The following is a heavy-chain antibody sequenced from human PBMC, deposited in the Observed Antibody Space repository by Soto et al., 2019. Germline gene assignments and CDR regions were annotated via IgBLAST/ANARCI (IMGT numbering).Heavy chain of an antibody. D-gene: IGHD3-3*01. CDR3: AKLESGDYDFWREGLRGTLDY. Sequence: GGSLRLSCAASGFTFSSYGMHWVRQAPGKGLEWVAVISYDGSNKYYADSVKGRFTISRDNSKNTLYLQMNSLRAEDTAVYYCAKLESGDYDFWREGLRGTLDYWGQGTLVTVSS. CDR2: ISYDGSNK. V-gene: IGHV3-30*18. J-gene: IGHJ4*02. CDR1: GFTFSSYG.